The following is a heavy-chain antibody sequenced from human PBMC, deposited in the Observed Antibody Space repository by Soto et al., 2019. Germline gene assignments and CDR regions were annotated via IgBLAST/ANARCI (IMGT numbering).Heavy chain of an antibody. J-gene: IGHJ6*02. Sequence: PGGSLRLSCAASGFTFTNYAMSWVRQAPGKGLEWVSAISGSGSSTYYADSVKGRFTISRDNSENTLFLQMNSLRAEDTAVYYCAYFTDLNYYYDMDVRCQGTTVTVSS. CDR1: GFTFTNYA. CDR3: AYFTDLNYYYDMDV. D-gene: IGHD1-26*01. V-gene: IGHV3-23*01. CDR2: ISGSGSST.